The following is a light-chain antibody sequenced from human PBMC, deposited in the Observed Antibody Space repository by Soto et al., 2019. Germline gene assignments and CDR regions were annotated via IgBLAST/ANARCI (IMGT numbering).Light chain of an antibody. J-gene: IGKJ2*01. CDR3: QQYNSYSSFT. CDR2: DAS. Sequence: DIQMTQAPSTRSASVGDRVTITCRASQSISSWLAWYQQKPGKAPKVLIYDASSLESGVPSRFSGSGSGTEFTLTISSLQPDDFATYYCQQYNSYSSFTFGQGTKLEIK. CDR1: QSISSW. V-gene: IGKV1-5*01.